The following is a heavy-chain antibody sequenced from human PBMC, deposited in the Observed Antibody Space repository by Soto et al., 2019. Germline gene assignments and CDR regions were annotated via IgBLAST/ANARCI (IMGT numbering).Heavy chain of an antibody. J-gene: IGHJ6*02. CDR1: GFTFSDEN. CDR3: ARDSLCHSTSCFCPPPF. D-gene: IGHD2-2*01. CDR2: ISGGGSYI. V-gene: IGHV3-21*06. Sequence: GGSLRLSCSASGFTFSDENMSWVRQVPGKGLEWVSGISGGGSYIFYADSVQGRFSISRDNPKNSLFLEMNSLRVEDTAVYYFARDSLCHSTSCFCPPPFWGRGTTVTVS.